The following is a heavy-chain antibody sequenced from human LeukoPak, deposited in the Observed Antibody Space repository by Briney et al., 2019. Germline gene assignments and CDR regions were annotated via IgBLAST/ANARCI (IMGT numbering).Heavy chain of an antibody. Sequence: GGSLRLSCAASGFTFSSYAMHWVRQAPGKGLEWVAVISYDGSNKYYADSVKGRFTISRDKSKNTLYLQMNSLRAEDTAVYYCARNSGSRGLDYWGQGTLVTVSS. D-gene: IGHD1-26*01. V-gene: IGHV3-30-3*01. CDR2: ISYDGSNK. CDR3: ARNSGSRGLDY. J-gene: IGHJ4*02. CDR1: GFTFSSYA.